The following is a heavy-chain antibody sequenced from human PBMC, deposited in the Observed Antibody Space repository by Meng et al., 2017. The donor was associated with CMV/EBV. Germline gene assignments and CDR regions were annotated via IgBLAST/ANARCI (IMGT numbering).Heavy chain of an antibody. CDR1: GFTFSSYA. D-gene: IGHD4-17*01. Sequence: GESLKISCAASGFTFSSYAMHWVRQAPGKGLEWVAVISYDGSNKYYADSVKGRFTISRDNSKNTLYLQMNSLRAEDTAVYYCARVRTVTTPYYYHYYGMDVWGQGTTVTVSS. CDR3: ARVRTVTTPYYYHYYGMDV. V-gene: IGHV3-30-3*01. CDR2: ISYDGSNK. J-gene: IGHJ6*02.